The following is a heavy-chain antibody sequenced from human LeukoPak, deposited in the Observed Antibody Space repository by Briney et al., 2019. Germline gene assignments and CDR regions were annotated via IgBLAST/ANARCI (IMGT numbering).Heavy chain of an antibody. J-gene: IGHJ4*02. CDR2: INNDGSAT. CDR1: GFTFSSYW. CDR3: ARLGSYYSLDY. Sequence: GGSLRLSCAASGFTFSSYWMHWVRQAPGKGLVWVSRINNDGSATTYADSVKGRFTISRDNAKNTLYLQMNSLRAGDTAVYYCARLGSYYSLDYWGQGTLVTVSP. V-gene: IGHV3-74*01. D-gene: IGHD1-26*01.